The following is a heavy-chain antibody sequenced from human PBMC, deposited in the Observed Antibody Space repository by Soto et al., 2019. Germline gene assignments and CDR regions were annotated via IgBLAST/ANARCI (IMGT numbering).Heavy chain of an antibody. CDR1: GGSISSYY. V-gene: IGHV4-4*07. Sequence: QVPLQESGPGLVKLSETLSLLCSVSGGSISSYYWSWIRQPAGKGLEWIGRIYTSGSTNYNPCLKSRITLPVDPAKNQYSLKLSPVHAPDTAVYYGAREKSYYYHSSGYYYKPMDFDYWGQGTLVTVSS. J-gene: IGHJ4*02. D-gene: IGHD3-22*01. CDR3: AREKSYYYHSSGYYYKPMDFDY. CDR2: IYTSGST.